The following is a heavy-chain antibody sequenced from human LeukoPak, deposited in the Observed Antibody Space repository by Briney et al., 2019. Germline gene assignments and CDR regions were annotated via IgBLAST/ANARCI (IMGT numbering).Heavy chain of an antibody. Sequence: ASVKVSCKASGYTFTSYGISWVRQAPGQGLEWMGWISAYNGNTNYAQKFQGRVTMTRDTSISTAYMELSRLRSDDTAVYYCASIVGGYDAFDIWGQGTMVTVSS. D-gene: IGHD1-26*01. CDR2: ISAYNGNT. J-gene: IGHJ3*02. CDR1: GYTFTSYG. V-gene: IGHV1-18*01. CDR3: ASIVGGYDAFDI.